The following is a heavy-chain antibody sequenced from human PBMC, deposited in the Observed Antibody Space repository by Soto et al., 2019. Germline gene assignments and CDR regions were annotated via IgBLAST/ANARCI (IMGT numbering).Heavy chain of an antibody. CDR3: ANFEQLVRVWDYYYGMDV. D-gene: IGHD6-6*01. J-gene: IGHJ6*02. V-gene: IGHV3-30*18. Sequence: PGGSLRLSCAASGFTFSSYGMHWVRQAPGKGLEWVAVISYDGSNKYYADSVKGRFTISRDNSKNTLYLQMNSLRAEDTAVYYCANFEQLVRVWDYYYGMDVWGQGTTVTVSS. CDR2: ISYDGSNK. CDR1: GFTFSSYG.